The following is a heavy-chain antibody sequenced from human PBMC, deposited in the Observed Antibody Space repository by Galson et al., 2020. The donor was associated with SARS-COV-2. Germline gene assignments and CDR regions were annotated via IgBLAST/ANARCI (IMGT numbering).Heavy chain of an antibody. V-gene: IGHV3-20*04. J-gene: IGHJ6*02. Sequence: GGSLRLSCAASGFPFGDYGMSWVRQAPGKGLEWVSSINRNGDNTAYADSVKGRFTTFRDNARNSLYLQMNSLRGDETALYYCARGGVYCGGDCYAMDVWGQGTTVTVSS. CDR3: ARGGVYCGGDCYAMDV. CDR2: INRNGDNT. CDR1: GFPFGDYG. D-gene: IGHD2-21*02.